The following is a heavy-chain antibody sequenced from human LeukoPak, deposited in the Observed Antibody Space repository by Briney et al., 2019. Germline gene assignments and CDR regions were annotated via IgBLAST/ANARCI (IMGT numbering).Heavy chain of an antibody. CDR3: AKAGPILRFLEWLLDY. D-gene: IGHD3-3*01. V-gene: IGHV3-30*18. Sequence: PGRSLRLSCAASGFTFSSYGMHWVRQAPGKGLEWVAVISYDGSNKYYADSVKGRFTISRDNSKNTLYLQMNSLRTEDTAVYYCAKAGPILRFLEWLLDYRGQGTLVTVSS. CDR2: ISYDGSNK. CDR1: GFTFSSYG. J-gene: IGHJ4*02.